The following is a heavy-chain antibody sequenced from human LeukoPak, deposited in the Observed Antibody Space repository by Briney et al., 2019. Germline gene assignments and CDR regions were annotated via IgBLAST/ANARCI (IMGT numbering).Heavy chain of an antibody. CDR2: IYYSGST. Sequence: SETLSLTCTVSGGSISSYYWSWIRQPPGKGLEWIGYIYYSGSTNYNPSLKSRVTISVDTSKNQFSLKLSSVTAADTAVYYCARDVGRYLLDYWGQGTLATVSS. CDR3: ARDVGRYLLDY. D-gene: IGHD3-9*01. J-gene: IGHJ4*02. CDR1: GGSISSYY. V-gene: IGHV4-59*01.